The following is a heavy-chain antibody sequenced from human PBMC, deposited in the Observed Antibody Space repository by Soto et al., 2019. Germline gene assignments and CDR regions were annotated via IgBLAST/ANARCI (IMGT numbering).Heavy chain of an antibody. CDR3: ARGRLVQPLLFDY. CDR2: IYYSGST. V-gene: IGHV4-31*03. D-gene: IGHD5-18*01. CDR1: GGSISSGGYY. Sequence: QVKLQESGPGLVKPSQTLSLTCTVSGGSISSGGYYWCCIRQHQGKGLEWIGYIYYSGSTYYNPSFKSRVTISVDTSKNQFALMLSSVTAADTAVYYCARGRLVQPLLFDYWGQGTLVTVSS. J-gene: IGHJ4*02.